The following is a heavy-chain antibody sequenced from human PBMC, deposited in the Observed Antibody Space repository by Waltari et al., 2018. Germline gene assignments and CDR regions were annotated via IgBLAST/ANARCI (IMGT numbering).Heavy chain of an antibody. Sequence: QLQLQESGPGLVKPSETLSLACTVSGGSISSSSYYWGWIRKPPGKGLEWIGSIYYSGSTYYNPSLKSRVTISVDTSKNQFSLKLSSVTAADTAVYYCARRFSGFGDEAWFDPWGQGTLVTVSS. J-gene: IGHJ5*02. CDR2: IYYSGST. CDR1: GGSISSSSYY. D-gene: IGHD3-10*01. V-gene: IGHV4-39*01. CDR3: ARRFSGFGDEAWFDP.